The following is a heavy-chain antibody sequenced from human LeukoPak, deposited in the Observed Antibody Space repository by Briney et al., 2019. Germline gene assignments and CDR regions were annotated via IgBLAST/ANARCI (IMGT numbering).Heavy chain of an antibody. D-gene: IGHD3-3*02. CDR1: GFTFNSNW. CDR3: ARGSVSKYRFFDN. Sequence: GGSLRLSCAASGFTFNSNWMHWVRQAPGKGLEWVAVISSDGSIKYYADSVKGRFTISRDNSENTMWLQMGSLRAEDTAVYYCARGSVSKYRFFDNWGQGILVTVSS. CDR2: ISSDGSIK. V-gene: IGHV3-30*03. J-gene: IGHJ4*02.